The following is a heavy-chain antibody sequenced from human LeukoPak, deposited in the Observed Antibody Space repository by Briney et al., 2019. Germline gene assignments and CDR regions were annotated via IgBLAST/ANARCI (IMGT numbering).Heavy chain of an antibody. CDR3: ARRVYSDAWYNWFDP. V-gene: IGHV4-34*01. J-gene: IGHJ5*02. CDR1: GGSFSGYY. Sequence: SETLSLTCAVYGGSFSGYYWSWIRQPPGKGLEWIGEINHSGSTNYNPSLKSRVTISVDTSKNQFSLKLSSVTAADTAVYYCARRVYSDAWYNWFDPWGQGTLVTVSS. D-gene: IGHD5-18*01. CDR2: INHSGST.